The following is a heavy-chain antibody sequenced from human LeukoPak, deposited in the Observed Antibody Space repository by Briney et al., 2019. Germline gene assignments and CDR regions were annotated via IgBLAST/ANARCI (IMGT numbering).Heavy chain of an antibody. J-gene: IGHJ4*02. CDR3: AMEDDFSDSSGFDY. CDR2: INHSGST. D-gene: IGHD6-19*01. Sequence: SETLSLTCAVYGGSFSGYYWSWIRQPPGKGLEWIGEINHSGSTNYNPSLKSRVTISVDTSKNQFSLKLSSVTAADTAVYYCAMEDDFSDSSGFDYWGQGTLVTVSS. CDR1: GGSFSGYY. V-gene: IGHV4-34*01.